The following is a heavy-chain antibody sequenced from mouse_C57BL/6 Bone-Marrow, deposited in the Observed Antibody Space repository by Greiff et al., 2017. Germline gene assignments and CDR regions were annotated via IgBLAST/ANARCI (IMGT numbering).Heavy chain of an antibody. CDR2: IYPGSGST. J-gene: IGHJ2*01. CDR3: AFYYYGSFYVDY. Sequence: QVQLQQPGAELVKPGASVKMSCKASGYTFTSYWLTWVKQRPGQGLEWIGDIYPGSGSTNYNEKFKSKATLTVDTSSSTAYMQLSSLTSEDSAVYYCAFYYYGSFYVDYWGQGTTLTVSS. CDR1: GYTFTSYW. V-gene: IGHV1-55*01. D-gene: IGHD1-1*01.